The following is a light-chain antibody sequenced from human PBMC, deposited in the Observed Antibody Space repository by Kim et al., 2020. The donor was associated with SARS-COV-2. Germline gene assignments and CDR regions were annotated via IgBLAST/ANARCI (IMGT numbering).Light chain of an antibody. CDR2: RKD. V-gene: IGLV1-44*01. CDR3: AAWDDSLNARV. J-gene: IGLJ3*02. Sequence: GQRVTSCCSGSSSNIGRHTGIWYQQSPGTAPKRLIYRKDQRPSGVPDRFSGSKSGTSASLAISGLQSEDESDYYCAAWDDSLNARVFGGGTQLTVL. CDR1: SSNIGRHT.